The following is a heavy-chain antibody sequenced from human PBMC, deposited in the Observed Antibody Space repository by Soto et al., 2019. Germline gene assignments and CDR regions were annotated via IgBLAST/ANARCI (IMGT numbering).Heavy chain of an antibody. D-gene: IGHD5-18*01. CDR3: ARNTFSHYYGMDV. CDR1: GYTFTSYG. V-gene: IGHV1-18*01. J-gene: IGHJ6*02. Sequence: RASVKVSCKASGYTFTSYGIAWVRQAPGQGPEWMGWISSNSLKASNAQKFEGRVTMTSDTSTNTAFLELRSLRSDDTAVYYCARNTFSHYYGMDVWGQGTSVTVSS. CDR2: ISSNSLKA.